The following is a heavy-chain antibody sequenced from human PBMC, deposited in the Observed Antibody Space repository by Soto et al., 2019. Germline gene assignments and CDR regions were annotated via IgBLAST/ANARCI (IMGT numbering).Heavy chain of an antibody. Sequence: PSETLSLTCTVSGGSISSYYWSWIRQPPGKGLEWIGYIYYSGSTNYNPSLKSRVTISRDNSKNTLYLQMNSLRAEDTAVYYCAKEHYYDSSGYHAPGYWGQGTLVTVSS. CDR2: IYYSGST. D-gene: IGHD3-22*01. J-gene: IGHJ4*02. CDR1: GGSISSYY. CDR3: AKEHYYDSSGYHAPGY. V-gene: IGHV4-59*01.